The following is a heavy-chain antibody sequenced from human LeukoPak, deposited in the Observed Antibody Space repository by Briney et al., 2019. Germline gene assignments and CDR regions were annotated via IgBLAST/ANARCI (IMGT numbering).Heavy chain of an antibody. D-gene: IGHD2-15*01. V-gene: IGHV4-34*01. CDR3: ARGRVRGYCSGGSCYSSAFDY. Sequence: PSETLCLTCAAYGVSFSGYYWSWIRQPPGKGLEWIGGINHSGSTNYNPSLKSRVTISVDTSKNQFSLKLSSVTAADTAVYYCARGRVRGYCSGGSCYSSAFDYWGQGTLVTVSS. J-gene: IGHJ4*02. CDR2: INHSGST. CDR1: GVSFSGYY.